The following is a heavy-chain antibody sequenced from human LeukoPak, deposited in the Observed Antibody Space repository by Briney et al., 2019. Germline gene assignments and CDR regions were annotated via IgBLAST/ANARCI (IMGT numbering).Heavy chain of an antibody. D-gene: IGHD2-15*01. J-gene: IGHJ6*03. Sequence: SETLSLTCTVSGGSISSSSYYWGWIRQPPGKGLEWIGSIYYSGSTYYNPSLKSRVTISVDTSKNQFSLKLSSVTAADTAVYYCARAVVVRNRRYYYYYYMDVWGKGTTVTVSS. CDR1: GGSISSSSYY. CDR2: IYYSGST. V-gene: IGHV4-39*07. CDR3: ARAVVVRNRRYYYYYYMDV.